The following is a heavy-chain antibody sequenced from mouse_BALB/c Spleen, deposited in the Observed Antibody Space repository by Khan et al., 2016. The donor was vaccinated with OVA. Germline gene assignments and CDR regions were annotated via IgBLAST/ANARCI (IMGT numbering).Heavy chain of an antibody. D-gene: IGHD1-1*01. CDR3: AKFTPDYYSMDY. V-gene: IGHV2-3*01. CDR1: GFSLTSYG. Sequence: QVQLKKSGPGLVAPSQSLAITCTVSGFSLTSYGVNWVRQPPGKGLEWLGVIWGDGSTNYHSTLIFRLIISKDNSKSQVFLKLNSLQTDDTATYFCAKFTPDYYSMDYWGQGTSVTVSS. CDR2: IWGDGST. J-gene: IGHJ4*01.